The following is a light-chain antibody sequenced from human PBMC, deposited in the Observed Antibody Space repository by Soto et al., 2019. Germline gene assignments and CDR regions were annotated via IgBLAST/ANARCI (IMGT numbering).Light chain of an antibody. CDR3: QQYNNWLGT. V-gene: IGKV3-15*01. J-gene: IGKJ1*01. Sequence: IVMTQSPATLSVSPGERATLSCRASQSVSSNLAWYQQKPGQAPRLLIYVASTRATGIPARFSGSGSGTEFTLTISSLQSEDLAVYYCQQYNNWLGTFGQGTKVEIK. CDR1: QSVSSN. CDR2: VAS.